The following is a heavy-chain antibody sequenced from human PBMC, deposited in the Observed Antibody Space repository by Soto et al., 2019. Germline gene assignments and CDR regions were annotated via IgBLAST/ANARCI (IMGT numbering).Heavy chain of an antibody. V-gene: IGHV4-4*07. D-gene: IGHD6-13*01. Sequence: SETLSLTCTVSGGSISSYYWSWIRQPAGKGLEWIGRIYTSGSTNYNPSLKSRVTMSVDTSKNQFSLKLSSVTAADTAVYYCVRGYKIPSDSSSWYTFDYWGQGTLVTVSS. CDR2: IYTSGST. CDR3: VRGYKIPSDSSSWYTFDY. CDR1: GGSISSYY. J-gene: IGHJ4*02.